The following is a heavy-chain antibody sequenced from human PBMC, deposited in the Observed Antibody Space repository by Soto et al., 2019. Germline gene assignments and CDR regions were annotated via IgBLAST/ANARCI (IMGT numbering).Heavy chain of an antibody. V-gene: IGHV3-66*01. CDR1: GFTVSSNY. CDR2: IYSGGST. Sequence: GGSLRLSCAASGFTVSSNYMSWVRQAPGKGLEWVSVIYSGGSTYYADSVKGRFTISRDNSKNTLYLQMNSLRAEDTAVYYCARGGISGDYYDSSDYYYTYYYGMDVWGQGTTVTVSS. CDR3: ARGGISGDYYDSSDYYYTYYYGMDV. D-gene: IGHD3-22*01. J-gene: IGHJ6*02.